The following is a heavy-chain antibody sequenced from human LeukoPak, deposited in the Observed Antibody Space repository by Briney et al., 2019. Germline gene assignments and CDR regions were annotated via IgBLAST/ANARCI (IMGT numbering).Heavy chain of an antibody. CDR3: ARERRGYSYGYLP. D-gene: IGHD5-18*01. CDR1: GGSISSDDYY. CDR2: IYYSGST. Sequence: PSETLSLTCSVSGGSISSDDYYWSWIRQPPGKGLEWIGYIYYSGSTYYNPSLKSRVTISVDTSKNQFSLKLSSVTAADTAVYYCARERRGYSYGYLPWGQGTLVTVSS. J-gene: IGHJ4*02. V-gene: IGHV4-30-4*01.